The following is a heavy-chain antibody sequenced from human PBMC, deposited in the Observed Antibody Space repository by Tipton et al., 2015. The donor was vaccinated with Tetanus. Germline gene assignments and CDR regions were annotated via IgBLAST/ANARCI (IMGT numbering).Heavy chain of an antibody. CDR1: GGSITSYY. CDR3: ARGARGYTYG. Sequence: LSLTCNVSGGSITSYYWTWIRQPPGRGLEWIGYVHYSGSTNYNPSLKSRVTISVDTSKNQFSLNLTPVTAADTAVYYCARGARGYTYGWGQGTLVTVSS. J-gene: IGHJ4*02. CDR2: VHYSGST. V-gene: IGHV4-59*01. D-gene: IGHD5-18*01.